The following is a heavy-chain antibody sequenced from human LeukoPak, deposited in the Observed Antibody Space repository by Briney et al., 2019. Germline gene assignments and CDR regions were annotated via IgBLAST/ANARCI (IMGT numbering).Heavy chain of an antibody. Sequence: SETLSLTCTVSGGSVSSGSYYWSWIRQPPGKGLEWIGYIYYSGSTNYNPSLKSRVTISVDTSKNQFSLKLSSVTAADTAVYYCARGNYSSGTFDYWGQGTLSPSPQ. J-gene: IGHJ4*02. CDR1: GGSVSSGSYY. CDR2: IYYSGST. CDR3: ARGNYSSGTFDY. V-gene: IGHV4-61*01. D-gene: IGHD6-19*01.